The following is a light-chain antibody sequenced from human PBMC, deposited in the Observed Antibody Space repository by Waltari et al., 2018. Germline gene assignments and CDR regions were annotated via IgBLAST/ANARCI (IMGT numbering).Light chain of an antibody. CDR1: KLGDKS. CDR2: QDT. Sequence: SYDLTQPPSVSVSPGQTATITCSGDKLGDKSTSWYQQRPGQSPILVICQDTNRPSGIPERFSGSNSGNTATLAISGTQPMDEAKYYCQAWDSGTVVFGGGTMLTVL. V-gene: IGLV3-1*01. CDR3: QAWDSGTVV. J-gene: IGLJ2*01.